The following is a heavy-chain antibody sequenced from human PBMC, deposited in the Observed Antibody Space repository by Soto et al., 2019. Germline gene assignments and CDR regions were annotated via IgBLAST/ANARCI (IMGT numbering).Heavy chain of an antibody. CDR3: TRGSGSSWSDS. D-gene: IGHD6-13*01. CDR2: MNSNTGGT. J-gene: IGHJ4*02. CDR1: GYRFTDNY. Sequence: ASVKVSCKASGYRFTDNYIHWVRQAPGQGLEWMGWMNSNTGGTKYAQKFQDRVIMTRDTSISSAYMELRRLMPDDTAVYYCTRGSGSSWSDSWGQGALVTVSS. V-gene: IGHV1-2*02.